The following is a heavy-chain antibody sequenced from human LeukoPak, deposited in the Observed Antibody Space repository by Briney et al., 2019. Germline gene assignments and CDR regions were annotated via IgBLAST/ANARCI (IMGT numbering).Heavy chain of an antibody. V-gene: IGHV3-53*01. D-gene: IGHD6-19*01. Sequence: SGGSLRLSCAASGFTVSSNYMSWVRQAPGKGLEWVSVIYSGGSTYYADSVKGRFTISRDNSKNTLYLQMNSLRAEDTAVYYCARVEAGTHYFDYWGQGTLVTVSS. CDR2: IYSGGST. CDR1: GFTVSSNY. J-gene: IGHJ4*02. CDR3: ARVEAGTHYFDY.